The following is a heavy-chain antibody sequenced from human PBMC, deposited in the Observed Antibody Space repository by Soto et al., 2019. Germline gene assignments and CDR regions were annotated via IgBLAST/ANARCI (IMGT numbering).Heavy chain of an antibody. J-gene: IGHJ6*02. D-gene: IGHD2-2*01. V-gene: IGHV3-48*02. CDR2: ISSSSSTI. CDR3: ARDSGIVVVPAASDV. CDR1: GFTFSSYS. Sequence: GSLRLSCAASGFTFSSYSMNWVRQAPGKGLEWVSYISSSSSTIYYADSVKGRFTISRDNAKNSLYLQMNSLGDEDTAVYYCARDSGIVVVPAASDVWGQGTTVTVSS.